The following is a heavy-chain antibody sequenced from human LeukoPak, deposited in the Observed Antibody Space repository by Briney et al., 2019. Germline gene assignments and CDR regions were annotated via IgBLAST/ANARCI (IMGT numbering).Heavy chain of an antibody. D-gene: IGHD2-21*02. CDR1: GFTFSSNA. CDR2: ISYDGSNK. J-gene: IGHJ4*02. V-gene: IGHV3-30*04. CDR3: AKDWRAYCGGDCYSYFDY. Sequence: GGSLRLSCAASGFTFSSNAMHWVRQAPGKGLEWVAIISYDGSNKYYADSVKGRFTISRDNAKNTLYLQMNSLRAEGTAVYYCAKDWRAYCGGDCYSYFDYWGQGTLVTVSS.